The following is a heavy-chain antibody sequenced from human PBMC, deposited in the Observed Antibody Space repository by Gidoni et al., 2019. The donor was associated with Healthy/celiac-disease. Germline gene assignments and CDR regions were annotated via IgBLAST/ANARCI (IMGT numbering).Heavy chain of an antibody. CDR2: ISYDGSNK. CDR3: ARGQGIEVVPAAAMGRVDY. Sequence: HVQLVESGGGVFQPGRSLRLSCAASGFTFSSYALHWVRQAPGKGLEWVAVISYDGSNKYYADSVKGRFTISRDNSKNTLYLQMNSLRAEDTAVYYCARGQGIEVVPAAAMGRVDYWGQGTLVTVSS. CDR1: GFTFSSYA. D-gene: IGHD2-2*01. V-gene: IGHV3-30-3*01. J-gene: IGHJ4*02.